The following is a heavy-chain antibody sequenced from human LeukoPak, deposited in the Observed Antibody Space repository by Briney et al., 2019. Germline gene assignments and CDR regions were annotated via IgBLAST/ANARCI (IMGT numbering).Heavy chain of an antibody. CDR2: INQGGSDK. CDR1: GGSISSYY. D-gene: IGHD2-21*01. CDR3: ANLNLIPGEDYFDY. Sequence: ETVSLTCTVSGGSISSYYWSWIRQPPGKGLEWVANINQGGSDKSYVDSVKGRFIVSRDNAKKSLYLQMNSLRAEDTAVYYCANLNLIPGEDYFDYWGQGTLVSVSS. V-gene: IGHV3-7*01. J-gene: IGHJ4*02.